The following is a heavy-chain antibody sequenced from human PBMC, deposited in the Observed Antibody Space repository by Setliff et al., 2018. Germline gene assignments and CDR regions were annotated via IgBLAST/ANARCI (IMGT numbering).Heavy chain of an antibody. D-gene: IGHD1-26*01. Sequence: KASETLSLTCTVSGGSVRSHYWSWVRQSPGKGLEWIGEIYHDGNTKFNPSVHYNPSLKSRVTISIDKSKNQFSLNLSSVTAADTAVYYCARTGTYRYFDYWGQGALVTVSS. V-gene: IGHV4-34*01. CDR3: ARTGTYRYFDY. J-gene: IGHJ4*02. CDR2: IYHDGNT. CDR1: GGSVRSHY.